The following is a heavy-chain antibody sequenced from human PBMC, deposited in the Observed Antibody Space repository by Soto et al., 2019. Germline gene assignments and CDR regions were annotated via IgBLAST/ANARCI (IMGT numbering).Heavy chain of an antibody. V-gene: IGHV3-23*01. CDR1: GFTFSGSA. CDR3: ARKVSGSTGRPDLWYFDL. Sequence: EVQLLDSGGGLVKPGGSLRLSCAASGFTFSGSALTWVRQAPGKGLEWVSRIRGGGDAKFYAASVKGGFTIPRDNSKNTLYLQMNTLRAEDTAVYYCARKVSGSTGRPDLWYFDLWGRGTLVTVSS. CDR2: IRGGGDAK. D-gene: IGHD3-10*01. J-gene: IGHJ2*01.